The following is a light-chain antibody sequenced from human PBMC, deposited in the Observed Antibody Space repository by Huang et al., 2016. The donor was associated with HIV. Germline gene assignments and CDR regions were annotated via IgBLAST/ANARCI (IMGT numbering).Light chain of an antibody. CDR1: QGIVNF. CDR3: QNYNSAPWT. J-gene: IGKJ1*01. Sequence: DIQMTQSPSSLSASVGDRVTITCRASQGIVNFLAWYQQKPGRAPQLRISAASTLQSGVPSRFSGSGSGTDFTLTINSLQPEDVATYYCQNYNSAPWTFGQGTKVEIK. V-gene: IGKV1-27*01. CDR2: AAS.